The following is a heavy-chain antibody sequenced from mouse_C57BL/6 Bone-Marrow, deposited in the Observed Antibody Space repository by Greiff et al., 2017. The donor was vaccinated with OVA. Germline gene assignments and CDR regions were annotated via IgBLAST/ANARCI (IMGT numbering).Heavy chain of an antibody. CDR1: GFTFSSYA. V-gene: IGHV5-4*03. CDR3: ARVGYYGSLAY. CDR2: ISDGGSYT. D-gene: IGHD1-1*01. Sequence: DVKLVESGGGLVKPGGSLKLSCAASGFTFSSYAMSWVRQTPEKRLEWVATISDGGSYTYYPDNVKGRFTISRDNAKNNLYLQMSHLKSEDTAMYYCARVGYYGSLAYWGQGTLVTVSA. J-gene: IGHJ3*01.